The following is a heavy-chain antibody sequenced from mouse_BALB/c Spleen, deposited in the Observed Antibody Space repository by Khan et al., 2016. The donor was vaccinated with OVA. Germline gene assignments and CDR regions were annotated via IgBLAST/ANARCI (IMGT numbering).Heavy chain of an antibody. V-gene: IGHV2-6-1*01. D-gene: IGHD2-10*01. Sequence: VELVESGPGLVAPSQSLSITCTISGFSLTNYGVHWVRQPPGKGLEWLVVIWSDGSTTYYSALNSRLTAIKDNSKSQVFLEMNSLQTDDTAMYFCARQPYYHYNIMDYWGQGTSVTVSS. CDR3: ARQPYYHYNIMDY. CDR1: GFSLTNYG. J-gene: IGHJ4*01. CDR2: IWSDGST.